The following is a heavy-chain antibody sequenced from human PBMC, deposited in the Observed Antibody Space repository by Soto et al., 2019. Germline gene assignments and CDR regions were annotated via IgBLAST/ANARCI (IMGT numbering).Heavy chain of an antibody. CDR3: AREGAHSTGWYDYFDQ. J-gene: IGHJ4*02. D-gene: IGHD6-13*01. Sequence: QVQLVQSGGEVKKPGASVNISCKATGYTFISYSITWVRQAPGQGLEWMGWISTYNGNTKYAQSPQGRVTLTRDTSTNKAFMEIRGLRSDDTAIYYCAREGAHSTGWYDYFDQWGQGTLVAVSS. CDR1: GYTFISYS. V-gene: IGHV1-18*04. CDR2: ISTYNGNT.